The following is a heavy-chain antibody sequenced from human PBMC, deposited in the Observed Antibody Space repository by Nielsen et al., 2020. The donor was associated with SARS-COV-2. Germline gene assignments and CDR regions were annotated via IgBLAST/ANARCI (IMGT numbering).Heavy chain of an antibody. CDR2: ISAYNGNT. D-gene: IGHD3-3*01. J-gene: IGHJ6*02. Sequence: ASVKVSCKASGYTFTSYGISWVRQAPGQGLEWMGWISAYNGNTNYAQKLQGRVTMTTDTSTSTAYMELRSLRSDDTAVYYCARGRVFGVVITGYYYYYGMDVWGQGTTVTVSS. CDR3: ARGRVFGVVITGYYYYYGMDV. V-gene: IGHV1-18*01. CDR1: GYTFTSYG.